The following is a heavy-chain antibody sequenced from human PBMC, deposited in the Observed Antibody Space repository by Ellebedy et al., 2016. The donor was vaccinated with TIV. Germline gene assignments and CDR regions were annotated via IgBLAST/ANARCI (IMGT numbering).Heavy chain of an antibody. V-gene: IGHV4-59*01. J-gene: IGHJ4*02. CDR2: IYYSGST. CDR3: ARSQYDFWSGEPFDY. Sequence: SETLSLXCTVSGGSISSYYWSWIRQPPGKGLEWIGYIYYSGSTNYNPSLKSRVTISVDTSKNQFSLKLSSVTAADTAVYYCARSQYDFWSGEPFDYWGQGTLVTVSS. D-gene: IGHD3-3*01. CDR1: GGSISSYY.